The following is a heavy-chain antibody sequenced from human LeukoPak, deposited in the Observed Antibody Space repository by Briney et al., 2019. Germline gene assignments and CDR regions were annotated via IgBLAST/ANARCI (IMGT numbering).Heavy chain of an antibody. J-gene: IGHJ4*02. D-gene: IGHD1-7*01. V-gene: IGHV3-21*01. CDR2: ISSSSSYI. CDR1: GFTFSSYS. CDR3: ARAHNWKYGSFDF. Sequence: MTGGSLGLSCAASGFTFSSYSMNWVRQAPGKGLEWVSCISSSSSYIYYADSVKGRFTISRDNAKNSLYLQMNSLRAEDTAVYYCARAHNWKYGSFDFWGQGTLVTVSS.